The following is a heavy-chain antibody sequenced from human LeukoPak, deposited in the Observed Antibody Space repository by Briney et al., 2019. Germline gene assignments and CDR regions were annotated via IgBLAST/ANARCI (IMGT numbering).Heavy chain of an antibody. CDR2: INAGNGNT. Sequence: GASVKVSCKASGYTFISYVMHWVRQAPGQRLEWMGWINAGNGNTEYSQKFQGRVTITRDTSATTAYMELSSLRSEDTAVYYCARADSSGYYPAYYGMDVWGQGTTVTVSS. CDR3: ARADSSGYYPAYYGMDV. D-gene: IGHD3-22*01. CDR1: GYTFISYV. V-gene: IGHV1-3*01. J-gene: IGHJ6*02.